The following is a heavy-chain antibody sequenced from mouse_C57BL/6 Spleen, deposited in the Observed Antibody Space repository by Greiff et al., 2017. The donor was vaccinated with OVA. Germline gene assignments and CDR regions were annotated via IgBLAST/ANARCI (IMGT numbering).Heavy chain of an antibody. D-gene: IGHD1-1*01. Sequence: EVQVAESGGGLVKPGGSLKLSCAASGFTFSSYAMSWVRQTPETRLEWVATISDGGSYTYYPDNVKGRFTISRDNAKNTLYLQMSHLKSEDTAMYYWARGPGSSYAWFAYWGQGTLVTVSA. CDR2: ISDGGSYT. CDR1: GFTFSSYA. CDR3: ARGPGSSYAWFAY. J-gene: IGHJ3*01. V-gene: IGHV5-4*01.